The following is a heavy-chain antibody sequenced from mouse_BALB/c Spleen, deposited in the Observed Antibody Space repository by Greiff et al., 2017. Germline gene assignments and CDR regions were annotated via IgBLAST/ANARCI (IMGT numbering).Heavy chain of an antibody. CDR3: ARHPSISTMITTKAMDY. D-gene: IGHD2-4*01. CDR1: GFTFSSYA. J-gene: IGHJ4*01. V-gene: IGHV5-9-3*01. CDR2: ISSGGSYT. Sequence: EVQGVESGGGLVKPGGSLKLSCAASGFTFSSYAMSWVRQTPEKRLEWVATISSGGSYTYYPDSVKGRFTISRDNAKNTLYLQMSSLRSEDTAMYYCARHPSISTMITTKAMDYWGQGTSVTVSS.